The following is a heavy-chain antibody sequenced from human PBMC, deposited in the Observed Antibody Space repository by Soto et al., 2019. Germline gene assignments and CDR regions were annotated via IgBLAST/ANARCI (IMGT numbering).Heavy chain of an antibody. CDR3: ARAIKVEMATITGYYGMDA. V-gene: IGHV1-69*13. CDR2: IIPIFGTA. D-gene: IGHD4-4*01. Sequence: ASVKVSCKASGGTFSSYAISWVRQAPGQGLEWMGGIIPIFGTANYAQKFQGRVTITADESTSTAYMELSSLRSEDTAVYYCARAIKVEMATITGYYGMDAWGQGNTLTVSS. J-gene: IGHJ6*02. CDR1: GGTFSSYA.